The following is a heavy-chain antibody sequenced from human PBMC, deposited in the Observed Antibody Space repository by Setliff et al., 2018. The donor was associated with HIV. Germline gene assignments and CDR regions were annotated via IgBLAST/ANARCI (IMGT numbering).Heavy chain of an antibody. CDR2: IIPKSGET. CDR3: ATSTSRFFWNGFYQGGFGSRNSHSFEN. J-gene: IGHJ4*02. V-gene: IGHV1-2*02. CDR1: GYTFTAHH. D-gene: IGHD3-3*01. Sequence: ASVKVSCKSSGYTFTAHHIHWVRQAPGQGPEWMGWIIPKSGETSYAEKFRDRVTLTGDTSISTASMELSSLKSDDTAMYYCATSTSRFFWNGFYQGGFGSRNSHSFENWGQGTLVTVSS.